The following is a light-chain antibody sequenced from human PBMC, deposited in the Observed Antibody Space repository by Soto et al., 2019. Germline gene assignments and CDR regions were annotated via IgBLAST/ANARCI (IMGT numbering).Light chain of an antibody. CDR2: AAS. CDR3: QQVYSYPWT. J-gene: IGKJ1*01. Sequence: DIQLTQSPSFLSASVGDRVTITCRASQGIGSYLGWYQQKPGKAPKLLIYAASTLQSEVPSRFSGSGPGTEFTLTTNSQQPEDFATYYCQQVYSYPWTFGQGTKVEIK. V-gene: IGKV1-9*01. CDR1: QGIGSY.